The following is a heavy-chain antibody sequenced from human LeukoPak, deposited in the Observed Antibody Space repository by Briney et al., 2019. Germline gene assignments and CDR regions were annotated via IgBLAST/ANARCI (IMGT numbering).Heavy chain of an antibody. J-gene: IGHJ3*02. D-gene: IGHD6-25*01. CDR3: VGLNMDDHRAKLHRGAADAFDI. V-gene: IGHV4-39*01. CDR2: IYYSGST. CDR1: GGSISSSSYY. Sequence: PSETLSLTCTVSGGSISSSSYYWGWIRQPPGKGLEWIGSIYYSGSTYYNPSLKSRVTISVDTSKNQFSLKLSSVTAADTAVYYCVGLNMDDHRAKLHRGAADAFDIWGQGTMVTVSS.